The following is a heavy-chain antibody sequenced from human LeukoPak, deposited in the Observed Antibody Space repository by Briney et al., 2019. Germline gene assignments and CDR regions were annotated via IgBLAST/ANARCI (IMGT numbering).Heavy chain of an antibody. D-gene: IGHD4-11*01. Sequence: PSETLSLTCAVYGGSFSGYYWSWIRQPPGKGLEWIGEINHSGSTNYNPSLKSRVTISVDTSKNQFSLKLSSVTAADTAVYYCARGLREYSNNTLDYWGQGTLVTVPS. CDR1: GGSFSGYY. V-gene: IGHV4-34*01. CDR2: INHSGST. CDR3: ARGLREYSNNTLDY. J-gene: IGHJ4*02.